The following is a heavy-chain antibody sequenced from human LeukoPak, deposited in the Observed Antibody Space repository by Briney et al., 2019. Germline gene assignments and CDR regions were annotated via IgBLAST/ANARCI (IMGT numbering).Heavy chain of an antibody. CDR1: GYSLSSGYY. V-gene: IGHV4-38-2*01. CDR2: IYHSGST. J-gene: IGHJ6*03. D-gene: IGHD1-26*01. Sequence: SETLSLTCAVSGYSLSSGYYWGWIRQPPGKGLEWIGSIYHSGSTYYNPSLKSRVTISVDTSKNQFSLKLSSVTAADTAVYYCARVGGYGPYYYYYYMDVWGKGTTVTVSS. CDR3: ARVGGYGPYYYYYYMDV.